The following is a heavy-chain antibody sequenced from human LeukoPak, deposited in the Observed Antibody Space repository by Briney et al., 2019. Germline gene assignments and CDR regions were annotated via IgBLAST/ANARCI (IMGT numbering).Heavy chain of an antibody. CDR1: GYTFTSYY. CDR2: INPNSGGT. D-gene: IGHD6-13*01. CDR3: ARDLEIAAAGTTAWGAFDI. V-gene: IGHV1-2*02. Sequence: APVKVSCKASGYTFTSYYMHWVRQAPGQGLEWMGWINPNSGGTNYAQKFQGRVTMTRDTSISTAYMELSRLRSDDTAVYYCARDLEIAAAGTTAWGAFDIWGQGTMVTVSS. J-gene: IGHJ3*02.